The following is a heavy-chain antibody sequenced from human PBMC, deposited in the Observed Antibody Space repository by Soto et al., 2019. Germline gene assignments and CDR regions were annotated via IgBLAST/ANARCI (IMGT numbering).Heavy chain of an antibody. Sequence: GGSLRLSCAASGFTFRSYWMQWVRQAPGKGLVWVSWINSDGSSTSYADSVKGRFTISRDNAKNTLYLQMNSLRAEDTAVYYCARAYCSGGSCWAWSNWFDPWGQGTLVTVSS. J-gene: IGHJ5*02. CDR1: GFTFRSYW. V-gene: IGHV3-74*01. D-gene: IGHD2-15*01. CDR2: INSDGSST. CDR3: ARAYCSGGSCWAWSNWFDP.